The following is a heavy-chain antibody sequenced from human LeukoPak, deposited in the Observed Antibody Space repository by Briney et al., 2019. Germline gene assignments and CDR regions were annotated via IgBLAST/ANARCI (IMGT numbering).Heavy chain of an antibody. CDR2: IRYDGSNK. Sequence: GGSLRLSCAASGFTFSSYGMHWVRQAPGKGLEWVAFIRYDGSNKYYADSVKGRFTISRDNSKNTLYLQMNSLRAEDTAVYYCAKDRVAVAKPYYFDYWGQGTLVTVSS. CDR3: AKDRVAVAKPYYFDY. J-gene: IGHJ4*02. V-gene: IGHV3-30*02. D-gene: IGHD6-19*01. CDR1: GFTFSSYG.